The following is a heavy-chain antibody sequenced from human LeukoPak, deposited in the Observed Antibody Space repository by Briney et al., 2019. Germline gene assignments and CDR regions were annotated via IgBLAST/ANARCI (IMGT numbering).Heavy chain of an antibody. J-gene: IGHJ3*02. V-gene: IGHV1-2*02. CDR1: GYTFTGYY. CDR2: INPNSGGT. Sequence: ASVKVFCKASGYTFTGYYMHWVRQAPGQGLEWMGWINPNSGGTNYAQKFQGRVTVTRDTSISTAYMELSRLRSDDTAVYYCARDLGGTDDAFDIWGQGTMVTVSS. D-gene: IGHD1-26*01. CDR3: ARDLGGTDDAFDI.